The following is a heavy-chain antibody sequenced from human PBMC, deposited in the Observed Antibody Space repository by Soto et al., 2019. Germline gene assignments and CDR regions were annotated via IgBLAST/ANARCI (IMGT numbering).Heavy chain of an antibody. D-gene: IGHD2-2*01. CDR1: GYTFTGYY. CDR2: INPNSGGT. V-gene: IGHV1-2*04. CDR3: ARGPDVVVPAAVVGGYYYGMDV. J-gene: IGHJ6*02. Sequence: ASVKVSCKASGYTFTGYYMHWVRQAPGQGLEWMGWINPNSGGTNYAQKFQGWVTMTRDTSISTAYMELSRLRSDDTAVYYCARGPDVVVPAAVVGGYYYGMDVWGQGTTVTVSS.